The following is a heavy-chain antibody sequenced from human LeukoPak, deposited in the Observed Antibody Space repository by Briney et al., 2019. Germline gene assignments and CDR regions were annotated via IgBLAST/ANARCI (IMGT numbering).Heavy chain of an antibody. J-gene: IGHJ6*03. D-gene: IGHD2-15*01. V-gene: IGHV3-30*02. CDR3: AKGPDVVVVVAAAASLYYMDV. CDR1: GITFRSSS. Sequence: PGGSLRLSCVASGITFRSSSMHWVRQAPGKGLEWVAFIRYDGSNKYYADSVKGRFTISRDNSKNTLYLQMNSLRAEDTAVYYCAKGPDVVVVVAAAASLYYMDVWGKGTTVTVSS. CDR2: IRYDGSNK.